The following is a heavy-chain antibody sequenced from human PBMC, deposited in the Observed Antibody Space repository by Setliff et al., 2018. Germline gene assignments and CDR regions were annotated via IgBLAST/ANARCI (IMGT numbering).Heavy chain of an antibody. V-gene: IGHV3-NL1*01. CDR1: GFTFSTYN. CDR3: ARTCSGSGCYAGLES. D-gene: IGHD2-15*01. J-gene: IGHJ4*02. CDR2: IDTDARTT. Sequence: GSLRLSCAASGFTFSTYNFNWVRQAPGKGLEWISYIDTDARTTYYADSVKGRFTISRDNSKNTLYLQMNSLRPEDTAVYYCARTCSGSGCYAGLESWGQGTPVTVSS.